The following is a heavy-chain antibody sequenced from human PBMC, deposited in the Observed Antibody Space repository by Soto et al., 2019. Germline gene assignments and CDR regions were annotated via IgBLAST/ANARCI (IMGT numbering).Heavy chain of an antibody. Sequence: QVQLVQSGAEVKKPGASVNVSCKSSGGTFSSYAISWVRQAPGQGLEWMGGIISIFGTANYAQKFQGRVRITADESTSTAYMELSSLRSEDTAVYSCARDGIGHSSSWYDYWGEGTLVTVS. V-gene: IGHV1-69*01. CDR1: GGTFSSYA. J-gene: IGHJ4*02. CDR3: ARDGIGHSSSWYDY. CDR2: IISIFGTA. D-gene: IGHD6-13*01.